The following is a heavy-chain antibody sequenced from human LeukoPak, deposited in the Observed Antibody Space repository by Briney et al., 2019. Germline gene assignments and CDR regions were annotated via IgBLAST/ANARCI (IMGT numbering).Heavy chain of an antibody. D-gene: IGHD1-26*01. J-gene: IGHJ4*02. Sequence: GGSLRLSCAASGFTFSSYWMHWVRQAPGEGLEWVSVIYSGGSTYYADSVKGRFTISRDNSKNTLYLQMNSLRAEDTAVYYCARELDVGAFDYWGQGTLVTVSS. CDR2: IYSGGST. CDR3: ARELDVGAFDY. V-gene: IGHV3-66*01. CDR1: GFTFSSYW.